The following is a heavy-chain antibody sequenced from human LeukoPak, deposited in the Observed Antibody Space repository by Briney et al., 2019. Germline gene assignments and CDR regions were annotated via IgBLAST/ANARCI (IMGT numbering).Heavy chain of an antibody. D-gene: IGHD4-23*01. CDR1: GFIFSSYS. CDR2: IGSSSRSI. CDR3: ARADHVGNFDY. Sequence: GGSLRLSCAASGFIFSSYSMNWVRQAPGKGLERVSSIGSSSRSIYYADSVKGRFTISRDNAKNSLYLQMNSLRAEDTAVYYCARADHVGNFDYWGQGTLVTVSS. V-gene: IGHV3-21*01. J-gene: IGHJ4*02.